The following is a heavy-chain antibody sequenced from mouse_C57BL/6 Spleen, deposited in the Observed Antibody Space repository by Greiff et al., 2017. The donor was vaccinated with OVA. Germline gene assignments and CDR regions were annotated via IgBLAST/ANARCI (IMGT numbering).Heavy chain of an antibody. V-gene: IGHV14-1*01. CDR2: IDPEDGDN. CDR3: TLDISGYDYAMDY. D-gene: IGHD3-2*02. J-gene: IGHJ4*01. CDR1: GFNIKDYY. Sequence: EVQLQQSGAELVRPGASVKLSCTASGFNIKDYYMHWVKQRPEQGLEWIGRIDPEDGDNEYAPKLQGKATMTADTSSNTAYLQLSSLTSEDTAVYYCTLDISGYDYAMDYWGQGTSVTVSS.